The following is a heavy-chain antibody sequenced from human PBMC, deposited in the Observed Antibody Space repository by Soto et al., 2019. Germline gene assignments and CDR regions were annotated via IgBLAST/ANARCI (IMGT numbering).Heavy chain of an antibody. D-gene: IGHD3-9*01. Sequence: QVQLVQSGAEVKKPGASVKVSCKASGYTFTGYYMHWVRQAPGQGLEWMGWINPNSGGTNYAQKFQGWVTMTRDTSISTAYMELSRLRSDDTAVYYCARGGRPRYFDWSNWFDPWGQGTLVTVSS. V-gene: IGHV1-2*04. CDR3: ARGGRPRYFDWSNWFDP. CDR2: INPNSGGT. J-gene: IGHJ5*02. CDR1: GYTFTGYY.